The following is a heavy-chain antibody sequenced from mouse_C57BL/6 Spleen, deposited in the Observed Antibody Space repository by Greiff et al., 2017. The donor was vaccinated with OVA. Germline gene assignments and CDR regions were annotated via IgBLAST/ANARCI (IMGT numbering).Heavy chain of an antibody. V-gene: IGHV1-62-2*01. CDR2: FYPGSGSI. J-gene: IGHJ4*01. Sequence: QVQLQQSAAELVKPGASVKLSCKASGYTFTEYTIHWVKQRSGQGLEWIGWFYPGSGSIKYNEKFKDKAPLTADKSSSTVYMELSRLTSEDSAVYFCARHEEDYGCDGGASMDDWGQGTSVTVSS. CDR3: ARHEEDYGCDGGASMDD. CDR1: GYTFTEYT. D-gene: IGHD2-2*01.